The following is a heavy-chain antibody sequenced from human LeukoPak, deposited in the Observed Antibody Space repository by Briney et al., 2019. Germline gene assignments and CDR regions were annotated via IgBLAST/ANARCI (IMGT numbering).Heavy chain of an antibody. CDR1: GGTISSYY. D-gene: IGHD3-9*01. J-gene: IGHJ4*02. CDR3: ARATPWLFPGY. V-gene: IGHV4-59*01. CDR2: IYDTGNT. Sequence: SETLSLTCTVSGGTISSYYWSWVRQPPGKGLEWIGHIYDTGNTNYNASLESRVIISVETSKNQCTLRLTSVTAADTAVYFCARATPWLFPGYWGQGTLVTVSS.